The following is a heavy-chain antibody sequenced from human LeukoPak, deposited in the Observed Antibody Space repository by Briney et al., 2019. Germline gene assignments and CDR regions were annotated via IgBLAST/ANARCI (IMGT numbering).Heavy chain of an antibody. CDR1: GFTVSSNY. J-gene: IGHJ4*02. CDR2: IYSGGST. Sequence: PGGSLRLSCAASGFTVSSNYMSWVRQAPGKGLEWVSVIYSGGSTYYADSVKGRFTISRDNSKNTLYLQMNSLRAEDTAVYYCARVPFWGSGGSFTDYWGQGTLVTVSS. CDR3: ARVPFWGSGGSFTDY. D-gene: IGHD2-15*01. V-gene: IGHV3-53*01.